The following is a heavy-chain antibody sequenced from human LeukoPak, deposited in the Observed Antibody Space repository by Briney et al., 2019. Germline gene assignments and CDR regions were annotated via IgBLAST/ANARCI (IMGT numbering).Heavy chain of an antibody. D-gene: IGHD3-10*01. V-gene: IGHV4-34*01. J-gene: IGHJ6*03. CDR2: INHSGST. Sequence: SETLSLTCAVYVGSFSGYYWSWIRQPPGKGLEWIGEINHSGSTNYNSSLKSRVTISVDTSKNHFSLKLSSVTAADTAVYYRARGYYGSGSHCCHMDVWGKGTTITVS. CDR1: VGSFSGYY. CDR3: ARGYYGSGSHCCHMDV.